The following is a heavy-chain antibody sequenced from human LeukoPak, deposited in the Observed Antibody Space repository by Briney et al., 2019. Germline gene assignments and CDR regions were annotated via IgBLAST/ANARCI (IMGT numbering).Heavy chain of an antibody. J-gene: IGHJ4*02. CDR1: GFTFSNYW. Sequence: PGGSLRLSCAASGFTFSNYWMHWVRQAPGKGLVWVSRISNDGSSTNYADSVKGRFTISRDNSKNTLYLQMNSLRAEDTAVYYCAKVGFSEMEWLLYSDHWGQGTLVTVSS. D-gene: IGHD3-3*01. CDR2: ISNDGSST. V-gene: IGHV3-74*01. CDR3: AKVGFSEMEWLLYSDH.